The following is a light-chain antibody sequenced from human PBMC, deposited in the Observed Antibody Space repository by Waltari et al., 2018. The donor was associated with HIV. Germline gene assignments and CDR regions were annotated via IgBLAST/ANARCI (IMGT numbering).Light chain of an antibody. CDR2: GAS. CDR1: RSVTSSF. J-gene: IGKJ4*01. CDR3: QQYGSLST. Sequence: EIVLTQSPGTLSLSPVERAPLSCRSSRSVTSSFLAWYQHKPGQSPRLLIYGASTRATGIPDRFSGSGSGTEFTLTISGLESEDSAVYYCQQYGSLSTFGGGTKVEIK. V-gene: IGKV3-20*01.